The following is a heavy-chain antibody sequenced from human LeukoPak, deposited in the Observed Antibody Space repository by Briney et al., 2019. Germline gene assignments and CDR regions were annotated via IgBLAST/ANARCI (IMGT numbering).Heavy chain of an antibody. CDR3: AKAADVLLWFGEPGGYYFDY. CDR1: GFTFSSYA. CDR2: ISGSSGST. V-gene: IGHV3-23*01. Sequence: PGGSLRLSCAASGFTFSSYAMSWVRQAPGKGLEWVSAISGSSGSTYYADSVKGRFTISRDNSKNTLYLQMNSLRAEDTAVYYCAKAADVLLWFGEPGGYYFDYWGQGTLVTVSS. D-gene: IGHD3-10*01. J-gene: IGHJ4*02.